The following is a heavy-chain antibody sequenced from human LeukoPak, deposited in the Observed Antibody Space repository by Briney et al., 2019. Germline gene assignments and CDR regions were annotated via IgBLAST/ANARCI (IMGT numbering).Heavy chain of an antibody. J-gene: IGHJ4*02. Sequence: GGSLRLSCAASGFTLSSYAMSWVRQAPGEGLGWVSSIIDGGGSTYYADSVKGRFTISRDNSKNTLYLQMNSLSADDRAVYYCAKFRGRGAVDYWGRGTLVTVSS. CDR2: IIDGGGST. D-gene: IGHD3-10*01. CDR3: AKFRGRGAVDY. V-gene: IGHV3-23*01. CDR1: GFTLSSYA.